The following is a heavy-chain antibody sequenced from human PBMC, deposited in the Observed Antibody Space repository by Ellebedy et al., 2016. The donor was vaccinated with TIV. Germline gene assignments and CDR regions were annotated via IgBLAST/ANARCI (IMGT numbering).Heavy chain of an antibody. J-gene: IGHJ4*02. V-gene: IGHV3-9*01. CDR3: ARDLRGREDY. Sequence: GGSLRLSCAGSGFTFDDYAMHWVRQAPGKGLEWVSGISWNSDTIGYADSVKGRFSISRDNAKNTLYLQMNSLRVEDTAVYYCARDLRGREDYWGQGTLVTVSS. CDR2: ISWNSDTI. D-gene: IGHD1-26*01. CDR1: GFTFDDYA.